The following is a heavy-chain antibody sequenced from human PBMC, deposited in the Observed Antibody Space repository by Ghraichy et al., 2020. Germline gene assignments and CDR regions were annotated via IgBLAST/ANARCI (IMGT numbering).Heavy chain of an antibody. V-gene: IGHV3-23*01. Sequence: GESLNISCAASGFTFSNFAMSWVRQAPGKGLEWVSAISGGAGGTYYADSVKGRFTISRDNSKNTLSLQMNSLRAEDTAVYYCAKARGGNSGAFDIWGQGTMVTVSS. J-gene: IGHJ3*02. CDR3: AKARGGNSGAFDI. CDR1: GFTFSNFA. D-gene: IGHD4-23*01. CDR2: ISGGAGGT.